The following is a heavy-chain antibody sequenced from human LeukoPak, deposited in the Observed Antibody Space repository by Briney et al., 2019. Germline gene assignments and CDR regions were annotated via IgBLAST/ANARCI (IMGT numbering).Heavy chain of an antibody. Sequence: GGSLRLSSAASGFTFSSYGMHCVRQAPGKGLEWVAVISYDGSNKYYADSVKGRFTISRDNSKNTLHLQMNSLRAEDTAVYYCAKPDYGDYEEEDYFDDWGERSLVTVSS. CDR2: ISYDGSNK. J-gene: IGHJ4*02. CDR1: GFTFSSYG. D-gene: IGHD4-17*01. V-gene: IGHV3-30*18. CDR3: AKPDYGDYEEEDYFDD.